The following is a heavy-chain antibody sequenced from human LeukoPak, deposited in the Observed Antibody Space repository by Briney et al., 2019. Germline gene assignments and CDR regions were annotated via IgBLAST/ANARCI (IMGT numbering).Heavy chain of an antibody. CDR3: AKGYTMIVVVIPYYFDY. J-gene: IGHJ4*02. CDR1: GFTFSSYA. D-gene: IGHD3-22*01. Sequence: GGSLRLSCAASGFTFSSYAMSWVRQAPGKGLERVSAISGSGGSTYYADSVKGRFTISRDNSKNTLYLQMNSLRAEDTAVYYCAKGYTMIVVVIPYYFDYWGQGTLVTVSS. CDR2: ISGSGGST. V-gene: IGHV3-23*01.